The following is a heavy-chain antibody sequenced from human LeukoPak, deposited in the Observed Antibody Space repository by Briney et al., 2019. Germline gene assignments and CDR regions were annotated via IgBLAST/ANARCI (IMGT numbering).Heavy chain of an antibody. Sequence: GGSLRLSCAASGFTFTNCWMSWVRQAPGKGLEWVANIKQDGSDKYYVDSVKGRFTISRDNAKNSLYLQMNSLRAEDTAVYYCAELGITMIGGVWGKGTTVTISS. CDR3: AELGITMIGGV. V-gene: IGHV3-7*01. J-gene: IGHJ6*04. CDR2: IKQDGSDK. CDR1: GFTFTNCW. D-gene: IGHD3-10*02.